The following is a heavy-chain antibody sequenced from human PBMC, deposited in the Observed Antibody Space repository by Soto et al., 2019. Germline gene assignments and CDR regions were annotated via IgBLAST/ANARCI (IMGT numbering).Heavy chain of an antibody. Sequence: QVQLQESGPGLVKPSETLSLTCTVSGGSISSYYWSWVRQPPGKGLECIGYIYYSGSTNYHPSLKSRFTMAVDTSKNQFSLKLNSVTAADTAVYYCARRPGFGHAFDVWGQGTMVTVSS. J-gene: IGHJ3*01. CDR2: IYYSGST. V-gene: IGHV4-59*08. CDR1: GGSISSYY. D-gene: IGHD3-10*01. CDR3: ARRPGFGHAFDV.